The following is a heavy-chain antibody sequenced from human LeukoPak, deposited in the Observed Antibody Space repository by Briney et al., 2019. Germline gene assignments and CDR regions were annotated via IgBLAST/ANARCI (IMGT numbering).Heavy chain of an antibody. CDR3: SRGEYYYGSGTLNWFDP. J-gene: IGHJ5*02. CDR1: GGSISSGSYY. CDR2: IYTSGSA. V-gene: IGHV4-61*02. D-gene: IGHD3-10*01. Sequence: SQTLSLTCTVSGGSISSGSYYWSWIRQPAGKGLEWIGRIYTSGSANYNPSLKSRVTISVDTSKNQFSLKLKSVTAADTAVYYCSRGEYYYGSGTLNWFDPWGQGTLVTVSS.